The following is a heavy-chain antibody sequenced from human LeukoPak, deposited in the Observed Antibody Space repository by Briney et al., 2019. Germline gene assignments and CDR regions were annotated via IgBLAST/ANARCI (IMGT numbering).Heavy chain of an antibody. Sequence: GRSLRLSCAASGFTFSDHYMDWVRQAPGKGLEWVGRIRNKANSYTTQYAASVNGRFTISRDDSKNSLYLHMNSLKTEDTAVYFCARVRLGAPTRVFDYWGQGSLVTVSS. V-gene: IGHV3-72*01. D-gene: IGHD1-26*01. CDR1: GFTFSDHY. CDR2: IRNKANSYTT. J-gene: IGHJ4*02. CDR3: ARVRLGAPTRVFDY.